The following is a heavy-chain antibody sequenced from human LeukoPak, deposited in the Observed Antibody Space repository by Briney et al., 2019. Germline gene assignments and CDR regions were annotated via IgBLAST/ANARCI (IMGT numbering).Heavy chain of an antibody. D-gene: IGHD2-8*01. J-gene: IGHJ4*02. Sequence: GGSLRLSCAASGFAFSDYYMSWIRQAPGKGLEWVSYISSSGSTIYYADSVKGRFTISRDNAKNSLYLQMNSLRAEGTAVYYCARDSPGVLMVYAPHFDYWGQGTLVTVSS. CDR2: ISSSGSTI. CDR3: ARDSPGVLMVYAPHFDY. CDR1: GFAFSDYY. V-gene: IGHV3-11*01.